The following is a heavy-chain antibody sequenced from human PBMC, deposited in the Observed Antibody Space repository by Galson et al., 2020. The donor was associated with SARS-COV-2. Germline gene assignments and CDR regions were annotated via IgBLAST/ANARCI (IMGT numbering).Heavy chain of an antibody. CDR1: GYTFTSYA. D-gene: IGHD4-4*01. V-gene: IGHV1-3*01. J-gene: IGHJ4*02. Sequence: ASVKVSCKASGYTFTSYAMHWVRQDPGKRLEGMGWINAGNGNTKYSQKFQGRVTITRDTSASTAYMELSSLSSEDTAVYYCATNMAQSTTTVSLDYCGQGTLVIVSS. CDR3: ATNMAQSTTTVSLDY. CDR2: INAGNGNT.